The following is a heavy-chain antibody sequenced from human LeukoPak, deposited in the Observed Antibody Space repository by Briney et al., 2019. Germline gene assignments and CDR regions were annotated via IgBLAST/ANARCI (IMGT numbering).Heavy chain of an antibody. CDR1: GFSFSSYE. CDR3: ARINMGQLVFPYYYYYYYMDV. CDR2: ISASGTLT. Sequence: GGSLRLSCAASGFSFSSYEMNWVRQAPGKGLEWISYISASGTLTHYADFVEGRFTISRDNARNSLYLQMNSLRGEDTAVYYCARINMGQLVFPYYYYYYYMDVWGKGTTVTVSS. J-gene: IGHJ6*03. D-gene: IGHD6-6*01. V-gene: IGHV3-48*03.